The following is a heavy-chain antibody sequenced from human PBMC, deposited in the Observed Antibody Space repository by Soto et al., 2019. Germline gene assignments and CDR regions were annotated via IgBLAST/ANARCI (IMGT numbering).Heavy chain of an antibody. CDR3: ARVTCSSTSCHRDDYYYYGMDV. CDR2: IWYDGSNK. V-gene: IGHV3-33*08. CDR1: GFTFSSYG. Sequence: PGGSLRLSCAASGFTFSSYGMHWVRQAPGKGLEWVAVIWYDGSNKYYADSVKGRFTISRDNSKNTLYLQMNSLRAEDTAVYYCARVTCSSTSCHRDDYYYYGMDVWGQGTTVTSP. D-gene: IGHD2-2*01. J-gene: IGHJ6*02.